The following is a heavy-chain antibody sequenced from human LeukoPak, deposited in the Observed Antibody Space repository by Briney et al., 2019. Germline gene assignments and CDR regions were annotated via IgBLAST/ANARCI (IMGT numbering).Heavy chain of an antibody. D-gene: IGHD2-2*01. Sequence: SQTLSLTCDISGDSVSTNIDGWNWIRQSPSRGLEWLGRTYYRSKWYNDYAVSVESRITITSDTSKNQFSLQVNSVTPEDTAVYYCARQFCSSTSCYFDFWGQGTLVTVFS. J-gene: IGHJ4*02. V-gene: IGHV6-1*01. CDR1: GDSVSTNIDG. CDR2: TYYRSKWYN. CDR3: ARQFCSSTSCYFDF.